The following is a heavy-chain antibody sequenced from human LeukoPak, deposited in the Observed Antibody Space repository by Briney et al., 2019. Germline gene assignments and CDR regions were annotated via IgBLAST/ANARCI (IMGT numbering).Heavy chain of an antibody. V-gene: IGHV3-74*01. J-gene: IGHJ4*02. D-gene: IGHD3-10*01. Sequence: GGSLRLSCAASGFTFSTYWMNWVRQAPGKGLVWVSRINSDGSRTNYADSVKGRFTISRDNAKNTLYLQANSLRAEDTAVYYCAGGFGFDYWGQGTLVTVSS. CDR2: INSDGSRT. CDR3: AGGFGFDY. CDR1: GFTFSTYW.